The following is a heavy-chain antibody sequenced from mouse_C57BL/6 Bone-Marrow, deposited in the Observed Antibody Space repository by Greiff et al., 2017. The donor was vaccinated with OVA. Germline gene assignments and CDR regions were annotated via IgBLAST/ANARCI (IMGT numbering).Heavy chain of an antibody. Sequence: EVQLQQSGAELVRPGASVKLSCTASGFNIKDDYMHWVKQRPEQGLEWIGWIDPENGDTEYASKFQGKATITADKSSNTAYLQLSSLTSEDTAVYYCTTSGVVARAYWGQGTLVTVSA. CDR1: GFNIKDDY. CDR2: IDPENGDT. D-gene: IGHD1-1*01. V-gene: IGHV14-4*01. CDR3: TTSGVVARAY. J-gene: IGHJ3*01.